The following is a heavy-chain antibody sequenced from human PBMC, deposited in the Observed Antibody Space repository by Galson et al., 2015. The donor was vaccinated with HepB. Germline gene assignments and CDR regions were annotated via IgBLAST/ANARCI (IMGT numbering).Heavy chain of an antibody. V-gene: IGHV3-23*01. CDR3: AKDGKVGTTYAEHFQH. CDR1: GFTFSSYA. CDR2: ISGSGGST. Sequence: SLRLSCAASGFTFSSYAMTWVRQAPGKGLEWVSGISGSGGSTYYADSVKGRFTMSRDNSKNTLYLQMNSLRAEDTAVYYCAKDGKVGTTYAEHFQHCGPGTPVTVS. J-gene: IGHJ1*01. D-gene: IGHD1-26*01.